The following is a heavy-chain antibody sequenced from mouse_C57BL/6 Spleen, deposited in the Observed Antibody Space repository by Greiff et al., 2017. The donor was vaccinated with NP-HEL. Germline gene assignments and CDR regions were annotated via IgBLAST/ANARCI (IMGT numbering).Heavy chain of an antibody. Sequence: EVKLVESEGGLVQPGSSMKLSCTASGFTFSDYYMAWVRQVPEKGLEWVANINYDGSSTYYLDSLKSRFIISRDNAKNILYLQMSSLKSEDTATYYCARGGTVGHYFDYWGKGTTLTVSS. D-gene: IGHD1-1*01. J-gene: IGHJ2*01. CDR1: GFTFSDYY. V-gene: IGHV5-16*01. CDR2: INYDGSST. CDR3: ARGGTVGHYFDY.